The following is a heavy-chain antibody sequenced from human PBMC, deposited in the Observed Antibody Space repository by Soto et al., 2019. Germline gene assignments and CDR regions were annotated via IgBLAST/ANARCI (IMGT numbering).Heavy chain of an antibody. V-gene: IGHV4-4*02. D-gene: IGHD2-8*02. Sequence: QVQLQESGPELVKPSGTLSLTCAISGVSISSTNWWTWVRQPPGKGLEWVAEIYHSGSTNYNPSLKSRVTISVDKSNNQFSLKMSSVTAADTAVYYCARGSTGLLDYWGQGTLVTVSS. CDR2: IYHSGST. J-gene: IGHJ4*02. CDR1: GVSISSTNW. CDR3: ARGSTGLLDY.